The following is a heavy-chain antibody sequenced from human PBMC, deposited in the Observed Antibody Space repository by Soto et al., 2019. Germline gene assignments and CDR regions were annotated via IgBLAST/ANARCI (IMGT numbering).Heavy chain of an antibody. CDR3: AHIHLTGYYLDY. CDR2: IYWDDDK. Sequence: QITLKESGPTLVKPTQTLTLTCTFSGFSLSTSGVGVGWIRQPPGKALEWLALIYWDDDKRYSPSLKSRLTIPKDTSKNQVVLTMTNMDPVDTATYYCAHIHLTGYYLDYWGQGTLVTVSS. D-gene: IGHD3-9*01. V-gene: IGHV2-5*02. CDR1: GFSLSTSGVG. J-gene: IGHJ4*02.